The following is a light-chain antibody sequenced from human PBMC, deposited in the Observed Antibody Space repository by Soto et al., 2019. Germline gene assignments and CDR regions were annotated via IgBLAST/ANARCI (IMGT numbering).Light chain of an antibody. J-gene: IGKJ2*01. CDR2: KAS. Sequence: DIQMTQSPSTLSASVGDRVTITCRASQSVNSWLAWYQQNPGTAPNLLIYKASTLASGVPSRFSGSGSGTEFTLTISSLQPDDFATYYCQQYKSFPYTFGQGTKLEIK. CDR3: QQYKSFPYT. V-gene: IGKV1-5*03. CDR1: QSVNSW.